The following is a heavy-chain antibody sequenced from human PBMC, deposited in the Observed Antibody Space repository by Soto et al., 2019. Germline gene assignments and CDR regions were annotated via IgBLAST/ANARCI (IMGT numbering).Heavy chain of an antibody. Sequence: PSETLSLTCAVSVGSRSISNWWSWVRQPPGKGLEWIGEVFHSGSTNYNPSLKSRLTISVDKSKNQFSLKLTSVTAADTAVYYCAALSYGSGFIDEWGQGTLVTVSS. J-gene: IGHJ4*02. CDR1: VGSRSISNW. V-gene: IGHV4-4*02. CDR2: VFHSGST. D-gene: IGHD3-3*01. CDR3: AALSYGSGFIDE.